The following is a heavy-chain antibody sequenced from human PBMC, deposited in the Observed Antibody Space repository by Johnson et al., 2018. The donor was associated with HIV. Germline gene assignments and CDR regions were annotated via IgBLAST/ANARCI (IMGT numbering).Heavy chain of an antibody. V-gene: IGHV3-30-3*02. CDR2: ISYDGSNK. J-gene: IGHJ3*02. CDR3: ARGGSCYNAHFDI. CDR1: GFTFSNYA. Sequence: QVQLVESGGGVVQPGGSLRFSCAAFGFTFSNYAMHWVRQAPGKGLEWVAVISYDGSNKYYADSVKGRFTISRDNSKNTLYLQMNSLRAEDTAVYYCARGGSCYNAHFDIWGQGTMVTVSS. D-gene: IGHD2-15*01.